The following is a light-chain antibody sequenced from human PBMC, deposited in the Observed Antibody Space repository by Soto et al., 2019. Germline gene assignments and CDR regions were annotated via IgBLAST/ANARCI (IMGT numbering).Light chain of an antibody. CDR3: QQRHMWPIT. CDR1: QSISDY. V-gene: IGKV1-5*03. CDR2: RAS. Sequence: DIQMTQSPSTLSASVGDRVTITCRASQSISDYLAWYQQKPGKAPRLLIYRASTLQGGVPSRFSGSGSGTEFTLTISSLEPEDSAVYYCQQRHMWPITFGQGTRLEIK. J-gene: IGKJ5*01.